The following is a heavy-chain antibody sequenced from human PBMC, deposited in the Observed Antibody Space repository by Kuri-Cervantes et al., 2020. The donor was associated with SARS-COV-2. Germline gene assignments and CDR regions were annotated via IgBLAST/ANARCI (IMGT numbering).Heavy chain of an antibody. D-gene: IGHD4-23*01. V-gene: IGHV4-61*09. CDR2: IYTSGST. Sequence: LRLSCAVSGVSVSGGTYYWSWIRQPAGKGLEWIGYIYTSGSTNYNPSLKSRVTISVDTSKNQFSLKLSSVTAADTAVYYCAREWAVVNYFDYWGQGTLVTVSS. J-gene: IGHJ4*02. CDR1: GVSVSGGTYY. CDR3: AREWAVVNYFDY.